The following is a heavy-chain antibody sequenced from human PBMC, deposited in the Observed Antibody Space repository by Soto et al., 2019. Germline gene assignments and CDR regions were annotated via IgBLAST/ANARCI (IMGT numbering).Heavy chain of an antibody. V-gene: IGHV4-31*03. CDR3: ARDRSVGATRWFDP. Sequence: PSETLSLTCTVSGGSISSGGYYWSWIRQHPGKGLEWIGYIYYSGSTYYNPSLKSRVTISVDTSKDQFSLKLSSVTAADTAVYYCARDRSVGATRWFDPWGQGTLVTVSS. CDR1: GGSISSGGYY. CDR2: IYYSGST. J-gene: IGHJ5*02. D-gene: IGHD1-26*01.